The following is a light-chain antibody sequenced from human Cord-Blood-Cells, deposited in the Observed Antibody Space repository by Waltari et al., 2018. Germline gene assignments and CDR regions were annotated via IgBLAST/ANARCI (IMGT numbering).Light chain of an antibody. V-gene: IGKV1-39*01. J-gene: IGKJ3*01. CDR3: QQSYSTPLT. CDR1: QSISSY. CDR2: AAS. Sequence: DIQMTQSPSSLSASVGDRVTITCRASQSISSYLNWYQQKPGKDPKLLIYAASSLQSGVPSRFSGSGAGTDFTLTISSLQPEDFATYYCQQSYSTPLTCGPGTKVDIK.